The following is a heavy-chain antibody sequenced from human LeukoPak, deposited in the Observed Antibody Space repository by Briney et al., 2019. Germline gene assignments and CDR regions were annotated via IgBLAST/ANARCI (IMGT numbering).Heavy chain of an antibody. Sequence: PSETLSLTCTVSGGSISSYYWSWIRQPPGKGLEGIGYIYYSGSTNYNPSLKSRVTISVDTSKNQFSLKLSSVTAADTAVYYCARDKEDCSSTSCNNWFDPWGQGTLVTVSS. V-gene: IGHV4-59*01. J-gene: IGHJ5*02. CDR1: GGSISSYY. CDR2: IYYSGST. D-gene: IGHD2-2*01. CDR3: ARDKEDCSSTSCNNWFDP.